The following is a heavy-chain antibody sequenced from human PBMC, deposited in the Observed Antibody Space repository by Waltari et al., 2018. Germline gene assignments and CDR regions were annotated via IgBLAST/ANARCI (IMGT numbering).Heavy chain of an antibody. CDR2: INHSGST. V-gene: IGHV4-34*01. CDR3: ARGRFTYDSSGYYKGVWFDP. CDR1: GGSFSGYY. D-gene: IGHD3-22*01. Sequence: QVQLQQWGAGLLKPSETLSLTCAVYGGSFSGYYWRWIRQPPGKGLEWIGEINHSGSTNYNPSLKSRVTISVDTSKNQFSLKLSSVTAADTAVYYCARGRFTYDSSGYYKGVWFDPWGQGTLVTVSS. J-gene: IGHJ5*02.